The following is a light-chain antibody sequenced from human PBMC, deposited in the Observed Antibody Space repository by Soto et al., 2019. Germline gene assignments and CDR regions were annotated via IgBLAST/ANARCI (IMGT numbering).Light chain of an antibody. J-gene: IGKJ4*01. CDR3: QQGDSFPLT. V-gene: IGKV1-12*01. CDR1: QGISRW. Sequence: DIQMTQSPSSVSASVGDTVTITCRASQGISRWLAWYQQKPGKAPKLLIYSASNLQSGVPSRFSGSGSVASFSLTISNLQPEDFATYYGQQGDSFPLTFGGGTKVEIK. CDR2: SAS.